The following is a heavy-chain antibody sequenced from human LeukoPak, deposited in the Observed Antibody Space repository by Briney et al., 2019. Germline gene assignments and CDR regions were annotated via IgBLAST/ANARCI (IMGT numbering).Heavy chain of an antibody. J-gene: IGHJ4*02. CDR1: GYTFTSYW. Sequence: GESLKISCKGSGYTFTSYWIAWVRQMPGKGLEWMGIIYPGDLDTRYSPSFQGQVTISADKSINTAYLQCNSLKASDTAMYYCARRYASSDWYYFDYWGQGTLVTVSS. CDR2: IYPGDLDT. D-gene: IGHD6-13*01. CDR3: ARRYASSDWYYFDY. V-gene: IGHV5-51*01.